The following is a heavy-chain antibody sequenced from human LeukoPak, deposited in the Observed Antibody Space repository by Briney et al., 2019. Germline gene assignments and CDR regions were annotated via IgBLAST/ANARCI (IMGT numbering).Heavy chain of an antibody. CDR1: GGSISSYY. Sequence: SETLSLTCTVSGGSISSYYWSWIRQPPGKGLEWIGYIYYSGSTNYNPSLKSRVTISVDTSKNQFSLKLSSVTAADTAVYYCARGGGYYYDSSGYYWGASDYWGQGTLVTVSS. V-gene: IGHV4-59*01. J-gene: IGHJ4*02. CDR2: IYYSGST. D-gene: IGHD3-22*01. CDR3: ARGGGYYYDSSGYYWGASDY.